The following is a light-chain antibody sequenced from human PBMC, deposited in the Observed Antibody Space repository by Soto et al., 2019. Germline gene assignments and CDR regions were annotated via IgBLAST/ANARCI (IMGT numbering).Light chain of an antibody. CDR1: QTVSSTY. J-gene: IGKJ2*01. CDR2: GAS. V-gene: IGKV3-20*01. CDR3: QQFGTSPYT. Sequence: EIVLTQSPGTLSLSPGEGATLSCRASQTVSSTYLAWYQQKPGRAPSLLIHGASTRAAGIPDRFSASGSGTHFALTINRLEPEDFAVYFCQQFGTSPYTVGQRTTVEIK.